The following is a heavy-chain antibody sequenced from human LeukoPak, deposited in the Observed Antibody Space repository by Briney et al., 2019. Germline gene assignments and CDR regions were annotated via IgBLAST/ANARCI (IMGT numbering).Heavy chain of an antibody. J-gene: IGHJ4*02. D-gene: IGHD5-12*01. CDR2: ISSNGGST. V-gene: IGHV3-64*01. Sequence: GGSLRLSCAASGFTFSSYAMHWVRQAPGKGLEYVSAISSNGGSTYYANSVKGRFTISRDNSKNTLYLQMNSLRAEDTAVYYCATEGYSGYDSVYWGQGTLVTVSS. CDR1: GFTFSSYA. CDR3: ATEGYSGYDSVY.